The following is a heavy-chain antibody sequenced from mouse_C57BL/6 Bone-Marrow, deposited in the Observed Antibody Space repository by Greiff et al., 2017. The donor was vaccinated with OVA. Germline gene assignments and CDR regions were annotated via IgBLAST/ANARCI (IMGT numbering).Heavy chain of an antibody. CDR1: GFTFSSYA. CDR3: ARDRGSRVYYFDY. D-gene: IGHD3-1*01. CDR2: ISDGGSYT. Sequence: EVMLVESGGGLVKPGGSLKLSCAASGFTFSSYAMSWVRQTPEKRLEWVATISDGGSYTYYPDNVKGRFTISRDNAKNNLYLQMSHLKSEDTAMYYCARDRGSRVYYFDYWGQGTTLTVSS. J-gene: IGHJ2*01. V-gene: IGHV5-4*01.